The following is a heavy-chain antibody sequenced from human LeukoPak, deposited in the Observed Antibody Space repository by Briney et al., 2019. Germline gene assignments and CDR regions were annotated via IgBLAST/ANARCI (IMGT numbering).Heavy chain of an antibody. CDR3: AKEGGYSSGWSYFDY. CDR2: ISDSGDRT. D-gene: IGHD6-19*01. Sequence: GGSRSLSWAASGFTFSTYAINWVRQPPGKGLKWVSGISDSGDRTYYADSVRGRFTISRDSSKNTLYLQMNSLRAEDTAVYYCAKEGGYSSGWSYFDYWGQGTLVTVSS. J-gene: IGHJ4*02. CDR1: GFTFSTYA. V-gene: IGHV3-23*01.